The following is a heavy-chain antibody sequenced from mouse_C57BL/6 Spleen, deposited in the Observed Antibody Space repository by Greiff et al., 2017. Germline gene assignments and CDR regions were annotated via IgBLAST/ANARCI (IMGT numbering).Heavy chain of an antibody. V-gene: IGHV3-6*01. CDR1: GYSITSGYY. J-gene: IGHJ1*03. CDR2: ISYDGRN. D-gene: IGHD1-1*01. CDR3: ARGPPYGSSYWDFDV. Sequence: DVQLQESGPGLVKPSQSLSLTCSVTGYSITSGYYWNWIRQFPGNKLEWMGYISYDGRNNYNPSLKNRSSITHDTSKNQFYLKLNSVTTEDTATSSCARGPPYGSSYWDFDVWGTGTTVTVSS.